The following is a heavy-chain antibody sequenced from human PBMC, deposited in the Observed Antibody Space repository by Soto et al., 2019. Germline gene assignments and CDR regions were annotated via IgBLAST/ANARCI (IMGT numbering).Heavy chain of an antibody. Sequence: EVQLLESGGGLVQPGGSLRLSCAASGFTFSTFALTWVRQAPGKGPEWVSAIRGRGDSTFYGDSVKGRFTISRDNSKNSLYLQMNSLRAEDTAVYYCAKGGPYSSSWYWLSSYWGQGTLVPVSS. D-gene: IGHD6-13*01. CDR3: AKGGPYSSSWYWLSSY. CDR1: GFTFSTFA. V-gene: IGHV3-23*01. J-gene: IGHJ4*02. CDR2: IRGRGDST.